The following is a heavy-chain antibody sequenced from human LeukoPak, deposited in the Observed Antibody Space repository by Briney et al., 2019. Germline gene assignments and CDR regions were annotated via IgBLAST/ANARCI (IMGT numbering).Heavy chain of an antibody. CDR3: ATSLWFGEFFDY. V-gene: IGHV4-31*03. J-gene: IGHJ4*02. Sequence: PSETLSLTCTVSGGSISSGGYYWSWIRQHPGKGLEWIGYIYYSGSTYYNPSLKSRVTISVDTSKNQFSLKLSSVTAADTAVYYRATSLWFGEFFDYWGQGTLVTVSS. CDR1: GGSISSGGYY. CDR2: IYYSGST. D-gene: IGHD3-10*01.